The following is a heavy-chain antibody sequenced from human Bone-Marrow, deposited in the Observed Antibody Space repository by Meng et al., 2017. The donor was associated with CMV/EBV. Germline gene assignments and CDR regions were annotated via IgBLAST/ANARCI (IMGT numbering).Heavy chain of an antibody. D-gene: IGHD3-3*01. CDR3: ARDVFERGYDFWSGYYQSPHSFAI. V-gene: IGHV3-7*01. CDR1: GFTFSSYS. CDR2: IREDGGEK. J-gene: IGHJ3*02. Sequence: GESLKISCAASGFTFSSYSMNWVRQAPGKGLEWVASIREDGGEKYYVDSVKGRFTISRDNAKNSLFLQMNSLRAEDTAVYWCARDVFERGYDFWSGYYQSPHSFAIWGQGKMVNVSS.